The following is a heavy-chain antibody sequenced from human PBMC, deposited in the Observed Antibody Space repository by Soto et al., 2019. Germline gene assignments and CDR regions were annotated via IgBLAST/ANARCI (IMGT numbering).Heavy chain of an antibody. CDR2: SKNKANSYTT. D-gene: IGHD2-15*01. V-gene: IGHV3-72*01. J-gene: IGHJ6*02. CDR3: TSAVSATRASGLDV. Sequence: EVQLVASGGGLVQPGGSLRLSCAASGFIFSDHYMDWVRQAPGKGLEWLGRSKNKANSYTTDYAASVKGRFTVSRDESTNSLYLQMNSLKPDDTALYYCTSAVSATRASGLDVWGQGTTVTVSS. CDR1: GFIFSDHY.